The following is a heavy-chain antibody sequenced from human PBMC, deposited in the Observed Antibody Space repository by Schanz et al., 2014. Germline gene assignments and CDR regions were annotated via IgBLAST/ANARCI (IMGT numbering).Heavy chain of an antibody. Sequence: PGGSLRLSCAASGFTFSDYYMSRIRQAPGKGLEWVSYISSRGSTIYYADSVKGRFTISRDNAKNSLYLQMNSLRAEDTALYYCARDSGSSSLYPSDSWGQGTLVTVSS. CDR2: ISSRGSTI. J-gene: IGHJ4*02. CDR1: GFTFSDYY. CDR3: ARDSGSSSLYPSDS. V-gene: IGHV3-11*01. D-gene: IGHD6-13*01.